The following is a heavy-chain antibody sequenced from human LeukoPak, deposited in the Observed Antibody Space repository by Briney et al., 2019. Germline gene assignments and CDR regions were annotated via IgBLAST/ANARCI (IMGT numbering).Heavy chain of an antibody. Sequence: GASVKVSCKASGYTFTSYGISWVRQAPGQGLEWMGWISAYNGNTNYAQKLQGRVTMTTDTSTSTAYMELRSLRSDDTAVYYCARGHYYDSSGFPFDYWGQGTLVTVSS. CDR1: GYTFTSYG. CDR3: ARGHYYDSSGFPFDY. D-gene: IGHD3-22*01. CDR2: ISAYNGNT. J-gene: IGHJ4*02. V-gene: IGHV1-18*01.